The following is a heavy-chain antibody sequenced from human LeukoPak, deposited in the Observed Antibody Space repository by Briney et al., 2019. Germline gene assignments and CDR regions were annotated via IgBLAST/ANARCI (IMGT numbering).Heavy chain of an antibody. CDR3: ARGQSYADSSFNWFDP. CDR2: INHSGST. Sequence: SETLSLTCAVYGGSFSGYYWSWIRQPPGKGLEWIGEINHSGSTNYNPSLKSRVTISVDTSKNQFSLKLSSVTAADTAVYYCARGQSYADSSFNWFDPWGQGTLVTVPS. D-gene: IGHD6-6*01. V-gene: IGHV4-34*01. J-gene: IGHJ5*02. CDR1: GGSFSGYY.